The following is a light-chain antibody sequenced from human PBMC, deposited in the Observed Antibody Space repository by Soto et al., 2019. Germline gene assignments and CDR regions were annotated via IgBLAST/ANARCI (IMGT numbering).Light chain of an antibody. CDR3: QQYARSPLT. CDR2: GAS. V-gene: IGKV3-20*01. CDR1: QSVTSH. Sequence: EIVLTQSPGTLSLSPGERATLSCRASQSVTSHLAWYQQKPGQAPRLLIYGASSRATGTADRFSGSGSGTDFTLTISRLEPEEYAVYYCQQYARSPLTFGGGTKV. J-gene: IGKJ4*01.